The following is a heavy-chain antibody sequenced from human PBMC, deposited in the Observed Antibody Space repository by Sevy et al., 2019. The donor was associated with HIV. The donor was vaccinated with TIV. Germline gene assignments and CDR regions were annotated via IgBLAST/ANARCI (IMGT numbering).Heavy chain of an antibody. D-gene: IGHD3-22*01. V-gene: IGHV3-11*01. CDR3: ARDGYYYDSSGLILDY. CDR2: ISSSGSTI. J-gene: IGHJ4*02. CDR1: GFTFSDYY. Sequence: GGSLRLSCAASGFTFSDYYMSWIRQAPGKGLEWVSYISSSGSTIYYADSVKGRFTISRDNAKNSLYLQMNSLRAEDTAVYYCARDGYYYDSSGLILDYWCQGTLVTVSS.